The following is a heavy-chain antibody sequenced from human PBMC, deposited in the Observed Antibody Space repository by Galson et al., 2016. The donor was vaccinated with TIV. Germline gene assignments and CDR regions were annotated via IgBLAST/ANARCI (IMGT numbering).Heavy chain of an antibody. J-gene: IGHJ4*02. D-gene: IGHD2-15*01. V-gene: IGHV1-69*13. Sequence: SVKVSCKASGGTFSSYVIKWVRQAPGQGLEWMGEIIPMFGTANYAQKFQGRVTITADESTSTAYMELSSLRSEDTAVYYCARDCNGDNCYSSPMYFDYWGQGALVTVSS. CDR2: IIPMFGTA. CDR1: GGTFSSYV. CDR3: ARDCNGDNCYSSPMYFDY.